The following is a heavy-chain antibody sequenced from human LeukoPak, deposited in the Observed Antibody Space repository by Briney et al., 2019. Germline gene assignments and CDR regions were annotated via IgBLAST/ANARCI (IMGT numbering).Heavy chain of an antibody. D-gene: IGHD6-19*01. CDR1: GFTFSSYG. CDR3: ARGAYSSGWAYFDH. J-gene: IGHJ4*02. V-gene: IGHV3-33*01. Sequence: GGSLRLSCAASGFTFSSYGMHWVRQAPGKGLEWVAVIWYDGSNKYYADSVKGRFTISRDNSKNSLYLHMDSLRAEDTAVYYCARGAYSSGWAYFDHWGQGTLVTVSS. CDR2: IWYDGSNK.